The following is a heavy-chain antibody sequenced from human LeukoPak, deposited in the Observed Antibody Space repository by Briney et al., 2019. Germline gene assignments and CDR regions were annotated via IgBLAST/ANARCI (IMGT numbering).Heavy chain of an antibody. Sequence: GGSLRLSCAASGFTFSSYGMNWVRQAPGKGPEWISYISRSGATIYYADSVKGRFTISRDNAKNSLYLQMSSLGAEDAAIYYCSRDRGGGDIYFDYWGQGTLVTVSS. CDR1: GFTFSSYG. J-gene: IGHJ4*02. CDR3: SRDRGGGDIYFDY. CDR2: ISRSGATI. V-gene: IGHV3-48*03. D-gene: IGHD2-21*02.